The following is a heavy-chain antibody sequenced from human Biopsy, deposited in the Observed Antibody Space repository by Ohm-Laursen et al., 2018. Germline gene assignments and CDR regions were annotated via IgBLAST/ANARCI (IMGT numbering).Heavy chain of an antibody. CDR2: ISYDQITK. V-gene: IGHV3-30*03. J-gene: IGHJ6*02. CDR3: ARDTLWSPSGMDV. D-gene: IGHD1-26*01. Sequence: SLRLSCAASGFTFSTYGMHWVRLAPGKGLEWVAVISYDQITKHYADSVKGRFTISRDNAKKSLYLQMNSLRAEDTAVYYCARDTLWSPSGMDVWGRGTTVTVSS. CDR1: GFTFSTYG.